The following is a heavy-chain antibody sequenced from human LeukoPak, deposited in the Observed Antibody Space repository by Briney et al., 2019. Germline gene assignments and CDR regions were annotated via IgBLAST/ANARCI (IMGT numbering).Heavy chain of an antibody. D-gene: IGHD3-10*01. J-gene: IGHJ3*02. V-gene: IGHV1-18*01. CDR2: ISAYNGNT. CDR1: GYTFTSYG. CDR3: ARYLRITMVRGVMKGAFDI. Sequence: ASVEVSCKASGYTFTSYGISWVRQSPGQGLEWMGWISAYNGNTNYAQKLQGRVTMTTDTSTSTAYMELRSLRSDDTAVYYCARYLRITMVRGVMKGAFDIWGQGTMVTVSS.